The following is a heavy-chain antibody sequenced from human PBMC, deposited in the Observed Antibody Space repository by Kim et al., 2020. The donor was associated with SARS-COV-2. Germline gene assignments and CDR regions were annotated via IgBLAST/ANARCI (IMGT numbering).Heavy chain of an antibody. D-gene: IGHD3-3*01. Sequence: GGSLRLSCAASGFTFSSYSMNWVRQAPGKGLEWVSSISSSSYIYYADSVKGRFTISRDNAKNSLYLQMNSLRAEDTAVYYCARDGHFLEGWSPWYYYYYREAWGKG. J-gene: IGHJ6*03. CDR1: GFTFSSYS. CDR3: ARDGHFLEGWSPWYYYYYREA. CDR2: ISSSSYI. V-gene: IGHV3-21*01.